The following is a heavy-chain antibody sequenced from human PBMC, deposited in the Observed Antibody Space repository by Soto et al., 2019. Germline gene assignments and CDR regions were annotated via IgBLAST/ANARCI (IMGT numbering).Heavy chain of an antibody. V-gene: IGHV4-4*07. CDR2: IFSSGST. CDR1: GGSINTFY. D-gene: IGHD5-18*01. Sequence: QVRLQESGPGLLKPSETLSLTCTVSGGSINTFYWSWVRQPAGKGLEWLGRIFSSGSTSFNPSLESRAAMSVDTSKNDCSLNLSSVTAADMAVYYCAREGSYSAYNFAHGIQLWSFDFWGQGALVTVSS. J-gene: IGHJ4*02. CDR3: AREGSYSAYNFAHGIQLWSFDF.